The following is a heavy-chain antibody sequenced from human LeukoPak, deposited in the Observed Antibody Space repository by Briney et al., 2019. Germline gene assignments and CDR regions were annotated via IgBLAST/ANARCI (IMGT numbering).Heavy chain of an antibody. CDR2: IIPIFGTA. Sequence: GSSVKVSFKASGGTFSSYAISWVRQAPGQGLEWMGGIIPIFGTANYAQKFQGRVTITADESTSTAYMELSSLRSEDTAVYYCAREMGETYCGGDCFDAFDIWGQGTMVTVSS. CDR3: AREMGETYCGGDCFDAFDI. CDR1: GGTFSSYA. D-gene: IGHD2-21*02. J-gene: IGHJ3*02. V-gene: IGHV1-69*01.